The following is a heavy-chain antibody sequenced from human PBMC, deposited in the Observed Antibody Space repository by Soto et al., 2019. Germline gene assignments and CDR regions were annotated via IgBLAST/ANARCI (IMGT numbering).Heavy chain of an antibody. CDR1: RGTFITYT. CDR3: ATYHIVTGYYYFDS. D-gene: IGHD3-9*01. J-gene: IGHJ4*02. V-gene: IGHV1-69*08. Sequence: GASLKVSCKPSRGTFITYTITWVRQAPGQGLEWVGRITPMDGTTNYAQKFQDRVTITADKSTNTGYMELNNLRSEDTAVYYCATYHIVTGYYYFDSWGQGALVTVSS. CDR2: ITPMDGTT.